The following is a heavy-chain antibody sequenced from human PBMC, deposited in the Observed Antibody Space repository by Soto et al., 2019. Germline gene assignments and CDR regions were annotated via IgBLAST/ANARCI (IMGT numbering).Heavy chain of an antibody. D-gene: IGHD1-1*01. CDR2: INHDGYS. J-gene: IGHJ6*01. V-gene: IGHV4-59*08. Sequence: QVQLQQSRPGLVTPSETLSLTCTVSGGSIINYYCSWFRQSPGKGLEWIGYINHDGYSAYNLSLRRRITMSGATWKTQFSLMLDSVTARDTAVYYCARQGYGPQHGRVDAWEQGTTVIV. CDR3: ARQGYGPQHGRVDA. CDR1: GGSIINYY.